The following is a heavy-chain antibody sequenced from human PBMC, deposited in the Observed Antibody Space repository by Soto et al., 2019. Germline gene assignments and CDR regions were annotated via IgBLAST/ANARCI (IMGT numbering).Heavy chain of an antibody. CDR1: GGSISSYY. J-gene: IGHJ5*02. CDR2: IYYSGST. V-gene: IGHV4-59*01. D-gene: IGHD6-13*01. CDR3: ARGRYSISWHPMNWFDP. Sequence: KASETLSLTCTVSGGSISSYYWSWIRQPPGKGLEWIGYIYYSGSTNYNPSLKSRVTISVDTSKNQFSLKLSSVTAADTAVYYCARGRYSISWHPMNWFDPWGQGTLVTVSS.